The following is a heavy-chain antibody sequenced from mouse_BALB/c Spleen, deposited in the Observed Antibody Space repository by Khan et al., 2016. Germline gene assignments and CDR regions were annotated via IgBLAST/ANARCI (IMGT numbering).Heavy chain of an antibody. CDR2: IWSGGNT. D-gene: IGHD2-13*01. CDR3: ARNGDYYAMDY. CDR1: AFSLTSDG. Sequence: QVQLKQSGPGLVQPSQSLSITCTISAFSLTSDGVHWLRQSPGKGLEWLGVIWSGGNTDYNEASISRVTISRDNSKSQVFFKMNSLQVNDTAIYYCARNGDYYAMDYWGQGSSVTVSS. J-gene: IGHJ4*01. V-gene: IGHV2-2*02.